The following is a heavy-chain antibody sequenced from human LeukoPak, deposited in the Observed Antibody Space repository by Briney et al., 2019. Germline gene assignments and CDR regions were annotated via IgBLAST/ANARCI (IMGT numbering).Heavy chain of an antibody. CDR1: GFTFSSYS. D-gene: IGHD3-10*01. CDR3: AREEYGSGSYSVY. J-gene: IGHJ4*02. CDR2: ISSSSSYI. V-gene: IGHV3-21*01. Sequence: GGSLRLSCAASGFTFSSYSMNWVRQAPGKGLEWVSSISSSSSYIYYADSVKGRFTISRDNAKNSLYLQMNSLRAEDTAVYYCAREEYGSGSYSVYWGQGTLVTVSS.